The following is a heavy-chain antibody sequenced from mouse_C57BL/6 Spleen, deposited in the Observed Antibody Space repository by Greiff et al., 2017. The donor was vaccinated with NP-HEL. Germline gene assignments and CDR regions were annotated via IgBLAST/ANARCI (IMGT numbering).Heavy chain of an antibody. D-gene: IGHD2-5*01. CDR1: GYTFTSYW. Sequence: QVQLQQPGAELVRPGTSVKLSCKASGYTFTSYWMHWVKQRPGQGLEWIGVIDPSDSYTNYNQKFKGKATLTVDHSSSTAYMQLSSLTSEDSAVYYCARHYSNYVAMDYWGQGTSVTVSS. J-gene: IGHJ4*01. V-gene: IGHV1-59*01. CDR2: IDPSDSYT. CDR3: ARHYSNYVAMDY.